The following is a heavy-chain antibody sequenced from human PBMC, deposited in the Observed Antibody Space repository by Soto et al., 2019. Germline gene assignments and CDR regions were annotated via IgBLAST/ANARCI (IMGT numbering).Heavy chain of an antibody. Sequence: ASVKVSCKASGYTFTSYAMHWVRQAPGQRLEWMGWINAGNGNTKYSQKFQGRVTITRDTSASTAYMELSSLRSEDTAVYYCAREVITIFGVVIIESGRNWFDPWGQGALVTVSS. CDR1: GYTFTSYA. D-gene: IGHD3-3*01. CDR2: INAGNGNT. CDR3: AREVITIFGVVIIESGRNWFDP. V-gene: IGHV1-3*01. J-gene: IGHJ5*02.